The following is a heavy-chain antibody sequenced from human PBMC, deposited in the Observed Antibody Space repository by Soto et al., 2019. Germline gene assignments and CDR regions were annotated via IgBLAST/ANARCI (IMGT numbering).Heavy chain of an antibody. Sequence: CRSLRISCAVSGFKFSSYGMHWVRQAPGKGPEWVALISNAGSDKYYADSVKGRFTVSRDNSKNKLYLQMNSLRVEDTAVYYCVKPGHLGYIDVEPYDFASWCQGALVSVS. D-gene: IGHD5-18*01. J-gene: IGHJ4*02. CDR2: ISNAGSDK. CDR1: GFKFSSYG. CDR3: VKPGHLGYIDVEPYDFAS. V-gene: IGHV3-30*18.